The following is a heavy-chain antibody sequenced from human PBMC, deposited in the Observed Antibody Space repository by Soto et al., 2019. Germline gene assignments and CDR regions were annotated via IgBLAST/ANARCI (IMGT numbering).Heavy chain of an antibody. CDR1: GDSISSGGFY. Sequence: SETLSLTCTVSGDSISSGGFYWSWIRQNQGKGLAGIGYINNSGSTNYNPPLKSRSSISVDTSKNQFSLNLSSVTAADTAVYFFSESTKSHTMVEHRFDYWGQGTLVTVSS. CDR2: INNSGST. D-gene: IGHD3-10*01. CDR3: SESTKSHTMVEHRFDY. V-gene: IGHV4-31*03. J-gene: IGHJ4*02.